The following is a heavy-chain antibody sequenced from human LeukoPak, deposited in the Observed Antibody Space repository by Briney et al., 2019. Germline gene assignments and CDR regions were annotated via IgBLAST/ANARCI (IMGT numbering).Heavy chain of an antibody. CDR3: AKEGFDS. CDR2: IQGDGSNT. V-gene: IGHV3-74*01. Sequence: GGSLRLSCVASGFTFSKNWMHWVRQAPGKGLVWVSRIQGDGSNTNYADSVKGRFTISRDNSKNTLYLQMNSLRAEDTAVYYCAKEGFDSWGQGTLVTVSS. CDR1: GFTFSKNW. J-gene: IGHJ4*02.